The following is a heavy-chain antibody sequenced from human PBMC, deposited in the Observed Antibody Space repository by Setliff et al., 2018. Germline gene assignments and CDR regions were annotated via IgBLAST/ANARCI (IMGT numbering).Heavy chain of an antibody. J-gene: IGHJ4*02. CDR3: VNHNPARRSPAGTALDS. D-gene: IGHD6-19*01. CDR1: GFTFSTYS. Sequence: SGESLRLSCAASGFTFSTYSMSWVRQAPGKGLEWVSAISGDSEYIYYRDSVKGRFTISRANSKNTLYLQMNNLRVEDTARYYCVNHNPARRSPAGTALDSWGQGTLVTVSS. CDR2: ISGDSEYI. V-gene: IGHV3-23*01.